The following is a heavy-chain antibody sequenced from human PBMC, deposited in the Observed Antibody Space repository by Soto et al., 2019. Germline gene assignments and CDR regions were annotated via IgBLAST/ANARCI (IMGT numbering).Heavy chain of an antibody. CDR2: ISSSGGST. D-gene: IGHD6-19*01. CDR1: GITFSSFA. J-gene: IGHJ4*02. Sequence: EVEVLESWGGLVQRGGSLRLSCAAAGITFSSFAMGWVRQTPGKGLEWVSGISSSGGSTYYADSVKGRFIISRDNSKSTLHLQMNSLRAEDTAIYYCAKGRGSSVGSFDHWGQGTLVTVSS. CDR3: AKGRGSSVGSFDH. V-gene: IGHV3-23*01.